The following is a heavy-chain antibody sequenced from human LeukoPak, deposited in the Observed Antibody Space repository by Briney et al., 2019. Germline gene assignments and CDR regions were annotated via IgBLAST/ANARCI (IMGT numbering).Heavy chain of an antibody. J-gene: IGHJ6*03. CDR1: AGTFSSYA. Sequence: ASVKVSCKASAGTFSSYAISWVRQAPGQGLEWLGGIIPIFGTANYAQKFQGRVTITADESTSTAYMELSSLRAEDTAVYYCARSQGTSYYYYYYMDVWGKGTTVTVSS. V-gene: IGHV1-69*13. CDR3: ARSQGTSYYYYYYMDV. CDR2: IIPIFGTA.